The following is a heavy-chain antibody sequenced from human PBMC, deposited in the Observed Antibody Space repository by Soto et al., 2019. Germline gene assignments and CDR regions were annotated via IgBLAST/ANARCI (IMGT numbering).Heavy chain of an antibody. V-gene: IGHV4-38-2*01. Sequence: SETLSLTCAVSGDSISSGYYWAWIRQSPGKGLESIGYMYYSGTTNYNPSLKSRVTISADTSKNQFSLKLTSVTAADTAVYYCASTLNSVMISPYGYPQLSFDYWGQGALVTVFS. CDR3: ASTLNSVMISPYGYPQLSFDY. J-gene: IGHJ4*02. CDR2: MYYSGTT. CDR1: GDSISSGYY. D-gene: IGHD5-18*01.